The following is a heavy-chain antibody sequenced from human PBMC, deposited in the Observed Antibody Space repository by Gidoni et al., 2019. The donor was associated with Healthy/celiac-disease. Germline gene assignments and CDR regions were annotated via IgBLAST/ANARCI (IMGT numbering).Heavy chain of an antibody. CDR1: GFTFSCYW. J-gene: IGHJ4*02. D-gene: IGHD6-19*01. Sequence: VQPVDSGGGLVQPGGSLRLPCAPSGFTFSCYWMTWVRQAPGKGLEWVANIKQDGSEKYYVDSVKGRFTISRDNAKNSLYLQMNSLRAEDTAVYYCASQPPYSSGWFEFDYWGQGTLVTVSS. V-gene: IGHV3-7*01. CDR3: ASQPPYSSGWFEFDY. CDR2: IKQDGSEK.